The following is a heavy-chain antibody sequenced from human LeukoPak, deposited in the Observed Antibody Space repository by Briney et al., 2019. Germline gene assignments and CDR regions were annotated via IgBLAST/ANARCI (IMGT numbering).Heavy chain of an antibody. Sequence: PSQTLSLTCTVSGGSISRGAYYWSWIRQHPGKGLEWIGYIHYSGSTYYNPSLKSRVTISVDTSKNQFSLNLSSVTAADTAVYYCATWGIAVAGTFDYWGQGTLVTVST. V-gene: IGHV4-31*03. CDR3: ATWGIAVAGTFDY. D-gene: IGHD6-19*01. CDR1: GGSISRGAYY. J-gene: IGHJ4*02. CDR2: IHYSGST.